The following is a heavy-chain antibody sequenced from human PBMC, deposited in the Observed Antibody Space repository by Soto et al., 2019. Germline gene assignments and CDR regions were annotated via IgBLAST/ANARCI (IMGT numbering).Heavy chain of an antibody. D-gene: IGHD3-10*01. CDR1: GASISSSSYY. V-gene: IGHV4-39*02. J-gene: IGHJ5*02. CDR2: INYSVST. CDR3: ASQHWGRSGSYYNPPFDP. Sequence: SETLSLTCTVSGASISSSSYYWGWIRQPPGKGLEGIGSINYSVSTYYDPTLKSQVTMSVDTTTNHSSLNLSSVTAADTAVYYSASQHWGRSGSYYNPPFDPWGQGTLVTVSS.